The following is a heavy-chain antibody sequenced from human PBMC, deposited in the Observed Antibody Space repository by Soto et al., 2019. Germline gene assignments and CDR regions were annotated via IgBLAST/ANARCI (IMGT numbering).Heavy chain of an antibody. CDR2: INPNSGGT. CDR1: GYTFTGYY. D-gene: IGHD3-22*01. Sequence: ASVKVSCKASGYTFTGYYMRWVRQAPGQGLEWMGWINPNSGGTNYAQKFQGRVTMTRDTSISTAYMELSRLRSDDTAVYYCARDPPYDSSGYYLDYWGQGTLVTVSS. CDR3: ARDPPYDSSGYYLDY. J-gene: IGHJ4*02. V-gene: IGHV1-2*02.